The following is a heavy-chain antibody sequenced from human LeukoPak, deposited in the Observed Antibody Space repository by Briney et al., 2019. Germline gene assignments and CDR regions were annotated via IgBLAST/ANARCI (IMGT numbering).Heavy chain of an antibody. CDR3: ARARAPKRTMVRGVMATFDP. J-gene: IGHJ5*02. Sequence: PSETLSLTCTVSGGSINSSSYYWGWIRQPPGKGLEWIGSIFYSGNTYDNPPLKSRVTISVDTSKNQFSLKLSSVTAADTAVYYCARARAPKRTMVRGVMATFDPWGQGTLVTVSS. CDR2: IFYSGNT. V-gene: IGHV4-39*07. D-gene: IGHD3-10*01. CDR1: GGSINSSSYY.